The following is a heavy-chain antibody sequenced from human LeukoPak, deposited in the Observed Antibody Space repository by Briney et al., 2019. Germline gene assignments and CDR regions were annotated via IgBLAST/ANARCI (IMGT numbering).Heavy chain of an antibody. J-gene: IGHJ4*02. CDR2: IYYSGST. Sequence: PSETLSLTCTVSGVSISSYYWSWIRQPPGKGLEWIGYIYYSGSTNYNPSLKSRVSMSVDTSKNQFSLKLSSVTAADTAVYFCARHQRGHSDAFDIWGQGTLVTVSS. CDR3: ARHQRGHSDAFDI. V-gene: IGHV4-59*01. CDR1: GVSISSYY. D-gene: IGHD4-23*01.